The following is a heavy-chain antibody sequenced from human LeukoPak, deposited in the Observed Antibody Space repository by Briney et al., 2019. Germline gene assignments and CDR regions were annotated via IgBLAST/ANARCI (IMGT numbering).Heavy chain of an antibody. CDR3: ASGGARTTFDY. Sequence: PGGSLRLSCAASGFTVSSKYMSWVRPAPGKGLEWVSVIYSGGSTYYADSVKGRFTISRDNSKNTLYLQMNSLRAEDTAVYYCASGGARTTFDYWGQGTLVTVSS. CDR1: GFTVSSKY. J-gene: IGHJ4*02. D-gene: IGHD4-17*01. CDR2: IYSGGST. V-gene: IGHV3-66*01.